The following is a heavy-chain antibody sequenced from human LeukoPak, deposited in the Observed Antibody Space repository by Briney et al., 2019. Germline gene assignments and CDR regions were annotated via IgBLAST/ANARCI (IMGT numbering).Heavy chain of an antibody. CDR1: GFTFSSYG. J-gene: IGHJ3*02. Sequence: GGSLRLSCAASGFTFSSYGMHWVRQAPGKGLEWVAVISSDGSNEDYADPVKGRFTISRDNSKNTLYLQMNSLGAEDTAVYYCAKDDGDGYNYDPFDIWGQGTMVTVSS. D-gene: IGHD5-24*01. CDR3: AKDDGDGYNYDPFDI. CDR2: ISSDGSNE. V-gene: IGHV3-30*18.